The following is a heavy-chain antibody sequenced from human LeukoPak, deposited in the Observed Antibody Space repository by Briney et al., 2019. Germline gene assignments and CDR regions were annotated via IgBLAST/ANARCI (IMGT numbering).Heavy chain of an antibody. CDR3: ARDLLRDVSYDSSGRDS. D-gene: IGHD3-22*01. CDR1: GGSIISHY. J-gene: IGHJ4*02. CDR2: IYYSGST. V-gene: IGHV4-59*11. Sequence: SEPLSLPCTVSGGSIISHYWSWIRQPPGKGLEWIGYIYYSGSTNYNPSLKSRVTISVDTSKNQFSLKLSSVTAADTAVYYCARDLLRDVSYDSSGRDSWGQGTLVTVSA.